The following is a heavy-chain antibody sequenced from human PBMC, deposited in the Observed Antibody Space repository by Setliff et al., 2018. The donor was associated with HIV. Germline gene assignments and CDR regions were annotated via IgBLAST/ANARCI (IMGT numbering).Heavy chain of an antibody. Sequence: SETLSLTCAVYGPSFTGYYWNWIRQLPGKAFEWIGEINHSGSTNYNPSLKSRVTISVDTSKNQFSLKLSSVTAADTAVYYCARLRLLYYYYYMDVWGKGTTVTSP. J-gene: IGHJ6*03. CDR1: GPSFTGYY. CDR3: ARLRLLYYYYYMDV. CDR2: INHSGST. V-gene: IGHV4-34*01.